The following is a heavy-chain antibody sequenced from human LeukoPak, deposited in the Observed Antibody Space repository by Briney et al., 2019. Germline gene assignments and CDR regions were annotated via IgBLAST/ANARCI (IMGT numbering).Heavy chain of an antibody. CDR2: VIPTFGSA. CDR3: ARGGTATWLQLTGFYSFDV. Sequence: SVKVSCKTSGGTFSSHTINWVRQAPGQGLEWMGGVIPTFGSAEYTQKFQGRVTITTDHSTNTAYMELRSLRYEDTAMYYCARGGTATWLQLTGFYSFDVWGQGTMVTV. J-gene: IGHJ3*01. V-gene: IGHV1-69*05. CDR1: GGTFSSHT. D-gene: IGHD5-24*01.